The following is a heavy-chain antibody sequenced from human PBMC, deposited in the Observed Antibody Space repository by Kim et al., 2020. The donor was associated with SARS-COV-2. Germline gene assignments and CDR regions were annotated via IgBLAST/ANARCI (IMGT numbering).Heavy chain of an antibody. V-gene: IGHV4-34*01. J-gene: IGHJ6*02. CDR3: ARGPDIVVVPAARDYYGMDV. Sequence: SETLSLTCAVYGGSFSGYYWSWIRQPPGKGLEWIGEINHSGSTNYNPSLKSRVTISVDTSKNQFSLKLSSVTAADTAVYYCARGPDIVVVPAARDYYGMDVWGQGTTVTVSS. CDR1: GGSFSGYY. D-gene: IGHD2-2*01. CDR2: INHSGST.